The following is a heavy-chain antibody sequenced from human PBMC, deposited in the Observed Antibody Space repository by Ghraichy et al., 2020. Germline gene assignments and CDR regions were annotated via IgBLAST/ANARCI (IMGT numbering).Heavy chain of an antibody. CDR1: GYSFTSYW. Sequence: ESLNISCKGSGYSFTSYWIGWVRQMPGKGLEWMGIIYPGDSDTRYSPSFQGQVTISADKSISTAYLQWSSLKASDTAMYYCARGPSLDYDSSGYAFDYWGQGTLVTVSS. D-gene: IGHD3-22*01. CDR3: ARGPSLDYDSSGYAFDY. V-gene: IGHV5-51*01. J-gene: IGHJ4*02. CDR2: IYPGDSDT.